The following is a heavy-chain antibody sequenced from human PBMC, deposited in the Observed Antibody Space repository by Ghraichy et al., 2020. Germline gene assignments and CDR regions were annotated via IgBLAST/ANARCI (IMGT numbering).Heavy chain of an antibody. J-gene: IGHJ2*01. V-gene: IGHV4-59*01. CDR2: IYYSGST. CDR1: GGSISNYY. Sequence: SETLSLTCTVSGGSISNYYWSWIRQSPAKGLEWIGHIYYSGSTHYNPSLKSRVTISVDTSKNQFSLKLSSVTAADTAVYYCAREDGDLFDLWGRGTLVTVSS. D-gene: IGHD7-27*01. CDR3: AREDGDLFDL.